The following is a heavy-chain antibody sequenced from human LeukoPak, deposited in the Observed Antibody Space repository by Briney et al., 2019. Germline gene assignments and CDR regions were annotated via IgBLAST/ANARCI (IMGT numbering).Heavy chain of an antibody. D-gene: IGHD6-19*01. CDR2: INPNSGGT. V-gene: IGHV1-2*02. Sequence: GASVKVSCKASGYTFTGYYMHWVRRAPGQGLEWMGWINPNSGGTNYAQKFQGRVTMTRDTSISTAYMELSRLRSDDTAVYYCAGRSSSGWYGRSFDYWGQGTLVTVSS. CDR3: AGRSSSGWYGRSFDY. CDR1: GYTFTGYY. J-gene: IGHJ4*02.